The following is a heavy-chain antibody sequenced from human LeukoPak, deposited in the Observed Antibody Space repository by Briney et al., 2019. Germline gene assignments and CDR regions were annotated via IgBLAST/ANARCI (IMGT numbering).Heavy chain of an antibody. J-gene: IGHJ4*02. CDR1: GFTFSSYA. CDR2: ISYDGSNK. V-gene: IGHV3-30*04. D-gene: IGHD6-19*01. Sequence: GGSLRLSCAASGFTFSSYAMHWVRQAPGKGLEWVAVISYDGSNKYYADSVKGRFTISRDNSKNTLYLQMNSLRAEDTAVYYCAKVPQWLVRYYFDYWGQGTLVTVSS. CDR3: AKVPQWLVRYYFDY.